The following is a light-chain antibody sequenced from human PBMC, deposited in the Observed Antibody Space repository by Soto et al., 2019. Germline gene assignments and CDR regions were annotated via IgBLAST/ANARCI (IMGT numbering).Light chain of an antibody. Sequence: EIVLTQSPGTLSLSPGERATLSCRASQSISSSYLAWYQQKPGQAPRLLIHGASSRATGTPDRFSGGGSGTDFTLTISRLEPEDFAVYYCQQYGSSRSITFGQGTRLDIK. CDR1: QSISSSY. CDR2: GAS. CDR3: QQYGSSRSIT. J-gene: IGKJ5*01. V-gene: IGKV3-20*01.